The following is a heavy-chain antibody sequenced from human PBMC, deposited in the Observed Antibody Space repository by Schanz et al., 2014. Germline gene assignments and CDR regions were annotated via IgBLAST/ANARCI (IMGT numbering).Heavy chain of an antibody. D-gene: IGHD6-13*01. CDR1: GFTFSSYS. CDR2: ISSSSSYI. V-gene: IGHV3-21*01. Sequence: EVQLLESGGGVVQFGRSLRLSCAASGFTFSSYSMNWVRQAPGKGLEWVSSISSSSSYIYYADSVKGRFTISRDNAKNSLYLQMNSLRAEDTAVYYCAREEGWGIAAAGPKHYYYGMDVWGQGTTVTVSS. J-gene: IGHJ6*02. CDR3: AREEGWGIAAAGPKHYYYGMDV.